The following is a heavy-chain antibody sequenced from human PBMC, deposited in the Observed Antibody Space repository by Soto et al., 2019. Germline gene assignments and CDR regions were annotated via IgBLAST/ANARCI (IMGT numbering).Heavy chain of an antibody. J-gene: IGHJ4*02. V-gene: IGHV3-53*01. CDR1: GGPLDKYT. CDR3: ARDREPDGIWTFDS. D-gene: IGHD3-9*01. Sequence: PGGSLRLSCAAFGGPLDKYTMGWVRQAPGKGLEWVAESFSSGGTQYADSVKGRFTISRDNSRNMVFLQMNGLRVEDTALYYCARDREPDGIWTFDSWGQGALVTVSS. CDR2: SFSSGGT.